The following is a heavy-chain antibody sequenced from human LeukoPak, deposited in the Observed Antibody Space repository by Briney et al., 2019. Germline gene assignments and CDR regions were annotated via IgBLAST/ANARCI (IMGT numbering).Heavy chain of an antibody. CDR1: GFTFSSYG. Sequence: GGSLRLSCAASGFTFSSYGMHWVRQAPGKGMAWVAFIRYDGSNKYYPDSVKGRFTISRDNSKNTLYLQMNSLRAEDTAVYYCAKGPVDAIRNAFDIWGQGTMVTVSS. CDR2: IRYDGSNK. CDR3: AKGPVDAIRNAFDI. V-gene: IGHV3-30*02. D-gene: IGHD1-14*01. J-gene: IGHJ3*02.